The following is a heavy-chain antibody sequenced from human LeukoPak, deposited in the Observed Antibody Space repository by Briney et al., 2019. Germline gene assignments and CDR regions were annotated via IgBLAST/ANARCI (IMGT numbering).Heavy chain of an antibody. Sequence: PGGPLRLSCAASGFTFSSYWMNWARQAPGKGLEWVVSINHNGNVNYYVDSVKGRFTISRDNAKNSLYLQMSNLRAEDTAVYFCARGGGLDVWGQGATVTVSS. CDR3: ARGGGLDV. CDR2: INHNGNVN. D-gene: IGHD3-16*01. CDR1: GFTFSSYW. J-gene: IGHJ6*02. V-gene: IGHV3-7*03.